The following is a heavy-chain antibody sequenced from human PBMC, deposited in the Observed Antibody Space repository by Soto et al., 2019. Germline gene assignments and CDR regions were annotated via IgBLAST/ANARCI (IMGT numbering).Heavy chain of an antibody. D-gene: IGHD1-7*01. Sequence: ASLKVSCKASGYIFTNHAIHWVRQAPGQGLEWMGWINAGKGDTKYPQRFQGRVIITRDTSASTAYMELSSLRSEDTAVYYCARNILGGTTDYWG. V-gene: IGHV1-3*01. CDR3: ARNILGGTTDY. CDR1: GYIFTNHA. CDR2: INAGKGDT. J-gene: IGHJ4*01.